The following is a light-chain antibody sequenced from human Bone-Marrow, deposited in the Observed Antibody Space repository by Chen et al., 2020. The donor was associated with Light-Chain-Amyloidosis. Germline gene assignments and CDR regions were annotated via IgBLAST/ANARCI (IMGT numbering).Light chain of an antibody. CDR3: QSADSGGIV. CDR2: KDS. V-gene: IGLV3-25*03. CDR1: ALPKQF. J-gene: IGLJ2*01. Sequence: SYELPQPPSVSVSPGQPAKITCSGDALPKQFAFWYQQKPGQAPVLVIFKDSERPSGIPERFSGSSSGTTATLTISGVQAEDEADYYCQSADSGGIVFGGGTKLTVL.